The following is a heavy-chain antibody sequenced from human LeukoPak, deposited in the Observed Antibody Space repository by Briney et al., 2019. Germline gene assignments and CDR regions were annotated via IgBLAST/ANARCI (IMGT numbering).Heavy chain of an antibody. Sequence: SETLSLTCTVPGGSISSYYWSWIRQPPGKGLEWIGYIYYSGSTNYNPSLKSRVTISVDTSKNQFSLKLSSVTAADTAVYYCARDPRDYGDYFGWFDPWGQGTLVTVSS. CDR3: ARDPRDYGDYFGWFDP. CDR2: IYYSGST. V-gene: IGHV4-59*01. J-gene: IGHJ5*02. D-gene: IGHD4-17*01. CDR1: GGSISSYY.